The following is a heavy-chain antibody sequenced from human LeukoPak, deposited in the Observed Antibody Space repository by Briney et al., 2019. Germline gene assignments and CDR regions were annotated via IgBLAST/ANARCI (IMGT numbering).Heavy chain of an antibody. CDR2: ISGSGGST. CDR1: GFTFSSYA. CDR3: AKSSSSWSGCEIDY. Sequence: GGSLRLSCAASGFTFSSYAMSWVRQAPGKGLEWVSAISGSGGSTYYADSVKGRFTISRDNSKNTLYLQMNSLRAEDTAVYYCAKSSSSWSGCEIDYGGQGTLVTVSS. J-gene: IGHJ4*02. D-gene: IGHD6-13*01. V-gene: IGHV3-23*01.